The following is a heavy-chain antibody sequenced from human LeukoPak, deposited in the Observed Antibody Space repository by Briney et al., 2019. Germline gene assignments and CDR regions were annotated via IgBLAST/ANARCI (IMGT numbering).Heavy chain of an antibody. Sequence: PGGSLRLSCAASGFTFNNYGMHWVRQAPGKGLEWVAVISYDGRNKHYPDSVKGRFIISRDISTDTLWLQMDSLRTEDTAVYYCAKGPLRGTAAAIDYWGQGTLVTVPS. V-gene: IGHV3-30*18. J-gene: IGHJ4*02. D-gene: IGHD2-2*01. CDR3: AKGPLRGTAAAIDY. CDR1: GFTFNNYG. CDR2: ISYDGRNK.